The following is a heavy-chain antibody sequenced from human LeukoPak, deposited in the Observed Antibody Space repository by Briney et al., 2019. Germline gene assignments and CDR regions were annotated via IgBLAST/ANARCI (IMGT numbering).Heavy chain of an antibody. Sequence: GGSLRLSCAASGFSFSDYYMNWIRQAPGKGLEWVSYISSSGSTIYYADSVKGRFTISRDNAKNSLYLQMNSLRAEDTAVYYCARDLSTMVRGVIFDYWGQGTLVTVSS. V-gene: IGHV3-11*01. D-gene: IGHD3-10*01. J-gene: IGHJ4*02. CDR1: GFSFSDYY. CDR3: ARDLSTMVRGVIFDY. CDR2: ISSSGSTI.